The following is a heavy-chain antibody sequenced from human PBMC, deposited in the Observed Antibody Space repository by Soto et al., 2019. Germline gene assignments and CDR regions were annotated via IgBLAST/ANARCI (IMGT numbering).Heavy chain of an antibody. Sequence: XATLSLTCTVSGGSISSYYWSWIRQPAGKGLEWIGRIYTSGSTNYNPSLKSRVTMSVDTSKNQFSLKLSSVTAADTAVYYCARVGAVWMGGYGMDVWGQGTTVTVSS. CDR2: IYTSGST. J-gene: IGHJ6*02. D-gene: IGHD6-19*01. V-gene: IGHV4-4*07. CDR1: GGSISSYY. CDR3: ARVGAVWMGGYGMDV.